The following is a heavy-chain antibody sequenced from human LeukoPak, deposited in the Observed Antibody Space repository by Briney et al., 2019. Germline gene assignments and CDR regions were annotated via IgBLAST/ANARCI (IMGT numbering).Heavy chain of an antibody. D-gene: IGHD3-22*01. CDR1: GGSISSSRYY. Sequence: PSETLSLTCTVSGGSISSSRYYWGWIRQPPGKGLEWIGSIYYSGSTYYNPSLKSRVTISVDTSKNQFSLKLSSVTAADTAVYYCARHYYYDSSGYYNYWGQGTLVTVSS. V-gene: IGHV4-39*01. J-gene: IGHJ4*02. CDR2: IYYSGST. CDR3: ARHYYYDSSGYYNY.